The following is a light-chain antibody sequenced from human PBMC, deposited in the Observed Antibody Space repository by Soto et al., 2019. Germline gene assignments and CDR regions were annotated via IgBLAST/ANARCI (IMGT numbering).Light chain of an antibody. CDR1: QSVSSN. CDR2: GAS. V-gene: IGKV3-15*01. Sequence: EIVMTQSPATLSVSPGERATLSCRASQSVSSNLAWYQQKPAQAPRLLIYGASTRATGIPARFSGSGSGTEFTLTISSLQSEDFAVYYCQQYNNWPPPYTCGQGTKLEIK. J-gene: IGKJ2*01. CDR3: QQYNNWPPPYT.